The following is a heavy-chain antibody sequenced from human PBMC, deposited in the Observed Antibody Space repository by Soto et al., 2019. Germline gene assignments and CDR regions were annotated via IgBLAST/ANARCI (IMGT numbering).Heavy chain of an antibody. Sequence: SETPSLTCNVSGGAVGSGSYFWGGIRHPPGKGLEWIGYIYNSGNTNYNPSLKSRVTISADTSKNQFSLKLSSVTAADTAVFYWAREGRVATCDFWGQGSLVTVS. CDR2: IYNSGNT. D-gene: IGHD5-12*01. CDR1: GGAVGSGSYF. CDR3: AREGRVATCDF. J-gene: IGHJ4*02. V-gene: IGHV4-61*01.